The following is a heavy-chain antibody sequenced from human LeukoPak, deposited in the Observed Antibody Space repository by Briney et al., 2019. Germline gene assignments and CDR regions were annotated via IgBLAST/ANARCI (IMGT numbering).Heavy chain of an antibody. V-gene: IGHV3-48*04. J-gene: IGHJ1*01. CDR1: GFTFTYYS. CDR3: ASVNGDGAEYFQH. CDR2: ISSASNNI. D-gene: IGHD2-21*01. Sequence: GGSLRLSCAVSGFTFTYYSMNWVRHAPGRGLEWVAHISSASNNIYYADSVKGRFTISRDNAKNSLYLQMNSLRAEDTAVYYCASVNGDGAEYFQHWGQGTLVTVSS.